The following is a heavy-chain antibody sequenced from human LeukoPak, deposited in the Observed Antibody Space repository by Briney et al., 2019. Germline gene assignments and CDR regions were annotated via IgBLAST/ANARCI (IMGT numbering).Heavy chain of an antibody. V-gene: IGHV4-34*01. D-gene: IGHD3-16*02. CDR3: ARAGPSVWELSWY. CDR1: GGSFSDYH. Sequence: SETLSLTCAVYGGSFSDYHWSWIRQPPGKGLEWIGENDRSRTTNYNPSLKSRVTISVDTTMNHFSLKLSSVTAADTAVHYCARAGPSVWELSWYWGQGTLVTVSS. CDR2: NDRSRTT. J-gene: IGHJ4*02.